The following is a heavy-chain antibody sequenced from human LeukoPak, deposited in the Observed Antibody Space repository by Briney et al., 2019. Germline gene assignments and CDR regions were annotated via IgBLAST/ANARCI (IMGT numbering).Heavy chain of an antibody. CDR2: ISGSGGST. Sequence: GGSLRLSCAASGFTFSSYGMSWVRQAPGKGLEWVSAISGSGGSTYYADSVKGRFTISRDNSKNTLYLQMNSLRAEDTAVYYCARHPADYYGSGSRIYYYYYMDVWGKGTTVTVSS. CDR3: ARHPADYYGSGSRIYYYYYMDV. J-gene: IGHJ6*03. V-gene: IGHV3-23*01. D-gene: IGHD3-10*01. CDR1: GFTFSSYG.